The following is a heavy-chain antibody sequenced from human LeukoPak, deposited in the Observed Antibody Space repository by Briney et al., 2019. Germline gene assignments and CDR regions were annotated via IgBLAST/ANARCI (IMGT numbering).Heavy chain of an antibody. J-gene: IGHJ4*02. CDR2: ISGSGDST. Sequence: GGSLRLSCAASGFPFSSYAMSWVRQAPGKGLEWVSVISGSGDSTYYADSVKGRFTISRDNSKNTLYLQMNSLRAEDTAVYYCVKLVGVGELFWGHFLEDFWGQGTLVTVSS. D-gene: IGHD3-10*01. V-gene: IGHV3-23*01. CDR1: GFPFSSYA. CDR3: VKLVGVGELFWGHFLEDF.